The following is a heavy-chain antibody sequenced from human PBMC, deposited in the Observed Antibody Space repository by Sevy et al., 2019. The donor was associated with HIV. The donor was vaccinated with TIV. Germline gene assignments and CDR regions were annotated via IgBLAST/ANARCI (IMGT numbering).Heavy chain of an antibody. CDR1: SGSFTSLY. D-gene: IGHD1-26*01. Sequence: SETLSLTCTVSSGSFTSLYWNWIRQPPGKGLEWIANIYYNGHINYNPSLKSRVTLSLDTSKNQFSLRLSSVTAADTAMYYCAGENAWGRGYSWGQGTLVTVSS. CDR3: AGENAWGRGYS. V-gene: IGHV4-59*08. J-gene: IGHJ4*02. CDR2: IYYNGHI.